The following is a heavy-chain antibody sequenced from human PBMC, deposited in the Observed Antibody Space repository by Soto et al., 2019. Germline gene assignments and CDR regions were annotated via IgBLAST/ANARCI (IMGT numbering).Heavy chain of an antibody. J-gene: IGHJ5*02. V-gene: IGHV1-46*03. CDR3: ARGWLYGDYYNWFDP. CDR1: GYTFTSYY. D-gene: IGHD4-17*01. CDR2: INPSGGST. Sequence: QVQLVQSGAEVKKPGASVKVSCKASGYTFTSYYMHWVREAPGQGLEWMGIINPSGGSTSYAQKFPSRVTMTRDTSTSTVYMELSSLRSEDTAVYYCARGWLYGDYYNWFDPWGQGTLVTVSS.